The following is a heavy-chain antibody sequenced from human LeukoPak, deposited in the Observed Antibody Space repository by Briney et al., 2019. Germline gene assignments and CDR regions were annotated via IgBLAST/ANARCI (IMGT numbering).Heavy chain of an antibody. J-gene: IGHJ6*03. D-gene: IGHD6-19*01. CDR3: ARGRRQWLEPPSDYYFYMDV. V-gene: IGHV4-34*01. Sequence: SETLSLTCGVYGGSFSGHYWSWLRQPAGKGRAWIGENNDRGSSNYNPTLKNRVTISVDTYKNQCSLKLSSVTAADTAAYYCARGRRQWLEPPSDYYFYMDVWGKGTTVTVSS. CDR2: NNDRGSS. CDR1: GGSFSGHY.